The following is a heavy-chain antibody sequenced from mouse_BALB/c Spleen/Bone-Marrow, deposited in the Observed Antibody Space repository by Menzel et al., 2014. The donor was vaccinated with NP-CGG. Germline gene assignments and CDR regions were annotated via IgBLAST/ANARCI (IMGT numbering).Heavy chain of an antibody. V-gene: IGHV1-7*01. CDR1: GYTFTSYW. D-gene: IGHD2-3*01. CDR2: INXSTGYT. J-gene: IGHJ2*01. CDR3: ARERYAGYYFDY. Sequence: QVQLKQSGAELAKPGGSVKMSCKASGYTFTSYWMHWVKQRPGQGLEWIGYINXSTGYTEYNQKFKDKATLTADKSSSTAYMQLSSLTSGDSAVYYCARERYAGYYFDYWGQGTTLTVSS.